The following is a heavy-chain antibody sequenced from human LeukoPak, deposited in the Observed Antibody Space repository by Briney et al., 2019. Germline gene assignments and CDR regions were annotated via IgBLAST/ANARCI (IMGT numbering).Heavy chain of an antibody. CDR2: ISAYNGNT. J-gene: IGHJ4*02. Sequence: ASVKVSCKASGGTFSSYAISWVRQAPGQGLEWMGWISAYNGNTNYAQKLQGRVTMTTDTSTSTAYMELRSLRSDDTAVYYCARAKWLQYLIDYWGQGTLVTVS. D-gene: IGHD5-24*01. V-gene: IGHV1-18*01. CDR1: GGTFSSYA. CDR3: ARAKWLQYLIDY.